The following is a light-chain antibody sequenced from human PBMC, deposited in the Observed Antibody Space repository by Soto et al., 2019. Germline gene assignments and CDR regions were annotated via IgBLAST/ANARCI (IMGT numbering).Light chain of an antibody. CDR1: QSVSSSY. CDR2: GAS. V-gene: IGKV3-20*01. Sequence: EIVLTQSPGTLSLSPEERATLSCRASQSVSSSYLAWYQQKPGQAPRLLIYGASSRATGIPDRFSGSGSGTDFTLTISRLEPEDFAVYYCQQYGSSPLTCDGGTKVEIK. CDR3: QQYGSSPLT. J-gene: IGKJ4*02.